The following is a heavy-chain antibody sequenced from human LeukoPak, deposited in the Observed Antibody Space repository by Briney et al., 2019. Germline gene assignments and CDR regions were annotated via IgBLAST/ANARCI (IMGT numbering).Heavy chain of an antibody. V-gene: IGHV3-23*01. CDR1: GFIFNTYA. D-gene: IGHD6-13*01. CDR3: ARRTSSWSELDY. J-gene: IGHJ4*02. CDR2: INGRGDST. Sequence: GGSLRLSCTASGFIFNTYAMSWVRQAAGKGLEWVSSINGRGDSTFYADSVKGRFTISRDNSKNTLYLQMNSLRVEDTAMYYCARRTSSWSELDYWGQGTLVTVSS.